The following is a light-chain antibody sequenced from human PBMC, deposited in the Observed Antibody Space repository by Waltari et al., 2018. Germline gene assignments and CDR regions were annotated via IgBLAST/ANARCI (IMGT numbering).Light chain of an antibody. J-gene: IGKJ1*01. CDR2: GAS. CDR3: QQYGSSWT. Sequence: EIVLTQSPGTLSLSPGERATLSCRASQSVSSSYLAWYQQKPGQAPRLLIYGASSRAPGIQGRFSGSGSGTDFTLTISRLAPEDVAVYYCQQYGSSWTFGQGTKVEIK. CDR1: QSVSSSY. V-gene: IGKV3-20*01.